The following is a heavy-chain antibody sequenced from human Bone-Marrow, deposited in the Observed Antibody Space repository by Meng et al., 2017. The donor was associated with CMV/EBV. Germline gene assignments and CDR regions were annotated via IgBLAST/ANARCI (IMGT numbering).Heavy chain of an antibody. CDR3: ARKLRWGSGSYYLPRISGAFDI. D-gene: IGHD3-22*01. V-gene: IGHV4-34*01. CDR2: INHSGST. J-gene: IGHJ3*02. Sequence: DPWSWIRQPPGKGLEWIGDINHSGSTNYNPSLKSRVAISIDTSKNQFSLKLSSVTAADTAVYYCARKLRWGSGSYYLPRISGAFDIWGQGTMVNVSS. CDR1: DP.